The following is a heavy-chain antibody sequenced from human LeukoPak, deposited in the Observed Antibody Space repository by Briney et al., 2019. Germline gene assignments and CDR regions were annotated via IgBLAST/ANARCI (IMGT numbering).Heavy chain of an antibody. CDR3: EKDLGGSGDYRPY. Sequence: GGSLRLSCAASGFTFNSYAMSWVRQAPGKGLEWVSAISGSDGSTYYADSVKGRFTISRDNSKNTLYLQMNSLSAEDTAVYYCEKDLGGSGDYRPYWGQGSVVTVSS. J-gene: IGHJ4*02. CDR2: ISGSDGST. CDR1: GFTFNSYA. V-gene: IGHV3-23*01. D-gene: IGHD2-21*02.